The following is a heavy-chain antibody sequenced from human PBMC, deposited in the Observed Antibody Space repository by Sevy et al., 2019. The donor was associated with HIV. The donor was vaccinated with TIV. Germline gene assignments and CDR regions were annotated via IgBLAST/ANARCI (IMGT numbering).Heavy chain of an antibody. V-gene: IGHV3-33*01. CDR1: GFTFSNYG. CDR2: IWNDGSNK. D-gene: IGHD3-22*01. J-gene: IGHJ4*02. CDR3: ARGGDFNDRSAKRDFDY. Sequence: GGSLILSCAASGFTFSNYGMHWVRHAPGKGLEWVAVIWNDGSNKYYADSVKGRFTISRDNSKNTLYLQMNSLRVEDTAVYFCARGGDFNDRSAKRDFDYWGQGTLVTVSS.